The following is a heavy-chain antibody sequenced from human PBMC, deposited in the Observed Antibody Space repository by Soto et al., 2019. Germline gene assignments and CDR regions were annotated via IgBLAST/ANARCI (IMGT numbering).Heavy chain of an antibody. CDR3: ARDFTDYYGSGSPPYGMDV. J-gene: IGHJ6*02. D-gene: IGHD3-10*01. Sequence: GASVKVSCKASGYTFTGYYMHGVRQAPGQGLEWMGWINPNSGGTNYAQKFQGWVTMTRDTSISTAYMELSRLRSDDTAVYYCARDFTDYYGSGSPPYGMDVWGQGTTVTVSS. V-gene: IGHV1-2*04. CDR2: INPNSGGT. CDR1: GYTFTGYY.